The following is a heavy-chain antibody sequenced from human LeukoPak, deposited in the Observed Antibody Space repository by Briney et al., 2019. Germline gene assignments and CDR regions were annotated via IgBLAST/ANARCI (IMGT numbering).Heavy chain of an antibody. D-gene: IGHD4-17*01. Sequence: ASVKVSCKVSGYTLTELSMHWVRQVPGKGLEWMGGFDPEDGETIYAQKFQGRVTMTEDTSTDTAYMELSSLRSEDTAVYYCATAIPTGVYGDYAGYYYYYMDVWGKGTTVTVSS. V-gene: IGHV1-24*01. CDR1: GYTLTELS. CDR3: ATAIPTGVYGDYAGYYYYYMDV. CDR2: FDPEDGET. J-gene: IGHJ6*03.